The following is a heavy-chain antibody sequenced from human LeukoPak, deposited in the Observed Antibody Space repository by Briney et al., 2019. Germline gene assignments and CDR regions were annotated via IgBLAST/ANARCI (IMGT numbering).Heavy chain of an antibody. CDR3: ASPGNYDSSGYQLLYFDY. CDR2: FDPEDGET. CDR1: GYTLTELS. Sequence: ASVKVSCKVSGYTLTELSMHWVRQAPGKGLEWMGGFDPEDGETIYAQKFQGRVTMTEDTSTDTAYMELSSLRSEDTAVYYCASPGNYDSSGYQLLYFDYWGQGPLVPVSS. D-gene: IGHD3-22*01. J-gene: IGHJ4*02. V-gene: IGHV1-24*01.